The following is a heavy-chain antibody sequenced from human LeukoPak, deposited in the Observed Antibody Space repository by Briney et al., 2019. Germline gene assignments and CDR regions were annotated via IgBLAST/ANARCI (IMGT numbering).Heavy chain of an antibody. J-gene: IGHJ4*02. CDR3: AREGGPYRPLDY. CDR1: GGSISTTNW. CDR2: VHLSGRT. V-gene: IGHV4-4*02. Sequence: SGTLSLTCGVSGGSISTTNWWTWVRQPPGEGLEWIGEVHLSGRTHYNPSLESRVTMSVDMSENHISLRLTSVTAADTAVYYCAREGGPYRPLDYSGQGTLVTVSS.